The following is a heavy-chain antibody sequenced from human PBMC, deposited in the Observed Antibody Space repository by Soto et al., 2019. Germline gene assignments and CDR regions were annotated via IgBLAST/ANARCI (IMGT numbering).Heavy chain of an antibody. J-gene: IGHJ4*02. CDR3: ARGDIVLVPAAILGHFDY. Sequence: QVQLVESGGGVVQPGRSLRLSCAASGFTFSSYAMHWVRQAPGKGLEWVAVISYDGSNKYYADSVKGRFTISRDNSKNTLYLQMNSLRAEDTAVYYCARGDIVLVPAAILGHFDYWGQGTLVPVSS. CDR2: ISYDGSNK. CDR1: GFTFSSYA. V-gene: IGHV3-30-3*01. D-gene: IGHD2-2*01.